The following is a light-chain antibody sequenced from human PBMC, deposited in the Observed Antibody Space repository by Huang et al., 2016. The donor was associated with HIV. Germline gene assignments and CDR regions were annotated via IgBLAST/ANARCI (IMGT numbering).Light chain of an antibody. Sequence: EIVMTQSPGTLSVSPGVRATLSCRASQSVRSNLAWYQQKPGQAPRLLIYDASTRATGVPARFSGSGSGTQFTLSISSLQSEDFAVYYCQQYDNWPPFTFGPGTKVDIK. V-gene: IGKV3-15*01. CDR2: DAS. J-gene: IGKJ3*01. CDR1: QSVRSN. CDR3: QQYDNWPPFT.